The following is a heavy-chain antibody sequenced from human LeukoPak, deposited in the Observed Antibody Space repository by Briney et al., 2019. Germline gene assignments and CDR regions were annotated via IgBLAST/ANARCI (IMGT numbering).Heavy chain of an antibody. V-gene: IGHV4-39*01. CDR1: GGSTSSSSYY. CDR3: ASRIFGVVN. J-gene: IGHJ3*01. Sequence: SEILSLTCTVSGGSTSSSSYYWGWIRQPPGKGLEWIGSIYHSGSTYYNPSLKSRVTISVDTSKNQSSLKLSSVTAADTAVYYCASRIFGVVNWGQGTMVTVSS. CDR2: IYHSGST. D-gene: IGHD3-3*01.